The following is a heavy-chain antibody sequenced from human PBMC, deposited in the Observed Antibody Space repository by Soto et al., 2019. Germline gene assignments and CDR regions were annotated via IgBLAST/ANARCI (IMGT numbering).Heavy chain of an antibody. J-gene: IGHJ4*02. CDR3: ARGPLGVVIKYYFDY. D-gene: IGHD3-3*01. V-gene: IGHV4-31*03. Sequence: SETLSLTCTVSGGSISSGGYYWSWIRQHPGKGLEWIGYIYYSGSTYYNPSLKSRVTISVDTSKNQFSLKLSSVTAADTAVYYCARGPLGVVIKYYFDYWGQGTLVTVSS. CDR2: IYYSGST. CDR1: GGSISSGGYY.